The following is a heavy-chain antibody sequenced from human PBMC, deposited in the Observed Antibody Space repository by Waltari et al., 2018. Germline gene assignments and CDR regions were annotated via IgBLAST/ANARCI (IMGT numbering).Heavy chain of an antibody. CDR3: ARGTSCPFDY. Sequence: EVQLVESGGGLVQPGGSLRLSCAASGFTFSSYSMNWVRQAPGKGLEWVSYISSSSSTIYYADSVKGRFTISRDNAKNTLYLQMNSLRAEDTAVYYCARGTSCPFDYWGQGTLVTVSS. CDR1: GFTFSSYS. CDR2: ISSSSSTI. V-gene: IGHV3-48*01. D-gene: IGHD2-2*01. J-gene: IGHJ4*02.